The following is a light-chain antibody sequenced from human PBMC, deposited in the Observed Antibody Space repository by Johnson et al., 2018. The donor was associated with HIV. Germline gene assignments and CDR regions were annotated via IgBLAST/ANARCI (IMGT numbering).Light chain of an antibody. CDR2: DNK. CDR3: GTWDSRLSAGHV. Sequence: QSVLTQSPSVSAAPGQKVSISCSGNSCDIGNNYVSSHQQLPGTAPKLLIYDNKKRPSGIPDRISGSKSGTSATLGITGLQTGDEADYYCGTWDSRLSAGHVFGTWTQVTVL. V-gene: IGLV1-51*01. CDR1: SCDIGNNY. J-gene: IGLJ1*01.